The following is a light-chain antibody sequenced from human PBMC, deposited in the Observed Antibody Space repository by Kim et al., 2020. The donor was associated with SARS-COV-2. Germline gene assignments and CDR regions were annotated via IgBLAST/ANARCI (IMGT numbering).Light chain of an antibody. CDR1: SSDVRIYNL. CDR2: EVS. Sequence: SITISCAGTSSDVRIYNLVSWYQQHXGKAPKLMIYEVSKRPSGVSNRFSGSKSGNTASLTISGLQAEXEADYYCCSYAGSSTWVFGGGTQLTVL. J-gene: IGLJ3*02. V-gene: IGLV2-23*02. CDR3: CSYAGSSTWV.